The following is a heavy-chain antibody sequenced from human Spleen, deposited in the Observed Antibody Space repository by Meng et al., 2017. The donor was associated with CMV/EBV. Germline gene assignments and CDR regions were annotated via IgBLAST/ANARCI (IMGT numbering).Heavy chain of an antibody. Sequence: DSVKVSCKASGYTFIGYYMHWVRQAPGQGLEWMGCINPNSGGTDYAQKFQGRFTMTRDTSISTLYMELSRLTSDDTAVYYCARGTTSGWYRFDYWGQGTLVTVSS. CDR1: GYTFIGYY. D-gene: IGHD6-19*01. CDR2: INPNSGGT. J-gene: IGHJ4*02. CDR3: ARGTTSGWYRFDY. V-gene: IGHV1-2*02.